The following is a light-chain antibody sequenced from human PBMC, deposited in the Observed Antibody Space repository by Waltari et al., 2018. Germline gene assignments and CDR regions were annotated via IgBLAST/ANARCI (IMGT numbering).Light chain of an antibody. V-gene: IGKV1-NL1*01. CDR3: QHYYKVPPYS. Sequence: DIQMTQSPSSLSASVGDRVTIPGRASRVLANSLAWYQQEPGKAPKLLIYAASYLECGVPPRLSGSGTGTVYTLTISSLQPEDYATYYCQHYYKVPPYSFGQGTKLEIK. CDR1: RVLANS. CDR2: AAS. J-gene: IGKJ2*01.